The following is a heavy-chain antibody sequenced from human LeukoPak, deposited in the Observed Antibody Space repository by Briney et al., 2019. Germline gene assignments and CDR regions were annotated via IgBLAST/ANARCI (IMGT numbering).Heavy chain of an antibody. CDR3: AKGLGYYSDY. Sequence: PGGSLRLSCAASGFTFSSYEMNWVRQAPGKGLEWVSYISSSGSTIYYADSVKGRFTISRDNSKNTLFLQMHNLRPEDTALYYCAKGLGYYSDYWGQGTLVTVSS. CDR1: GFTFSSYE. J-gene: IGHJ4*02. D-gene: IGHD1-26*01. CDR2: ISSSGSTI. V-gene: IGHV3-48*03.